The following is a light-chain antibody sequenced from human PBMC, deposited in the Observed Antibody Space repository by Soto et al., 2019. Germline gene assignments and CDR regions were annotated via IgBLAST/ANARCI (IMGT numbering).Light chain of an antibody. J-gene: IGKJ1*01. CDR3: QQYNNWRT. CDR2: DAS. V-gene: IGKV3-15*01. Sequence: EIVMTQSPGTLSVSPGERAILSCRASQSLIDNLAWYQQRPGQTPMLLIYDASTRATGIPGRFSGSGSGSEFTLTTSSLHSEGSAVYYWQQYNNWRTFGQGTKADIK. CDR1: QSLIDN.